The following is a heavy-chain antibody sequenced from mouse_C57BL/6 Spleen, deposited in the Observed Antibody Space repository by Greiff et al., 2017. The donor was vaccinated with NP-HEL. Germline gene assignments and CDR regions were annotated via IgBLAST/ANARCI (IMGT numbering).Heavy chain of an antibody. CDR2: INPNNGGT. CDR1: GYTFTDYN. CDR3: ARYYYGSSRWYFDV. Sequence: VQLQQSGPELVKPGASVTIPCKASGYTFTDYNMDWVKQSHGKSLEWIGDINPNNGGTIYNQKFKGKATLTVDKSSSTAYMELRSLTSEDTAVYYYARYYYGSSRWYFDVWGTGTTVTVSS. J-gene: IGHJ1*03. V-gene: IGHV1-18*01. D-gene: IGHD1-1*01.